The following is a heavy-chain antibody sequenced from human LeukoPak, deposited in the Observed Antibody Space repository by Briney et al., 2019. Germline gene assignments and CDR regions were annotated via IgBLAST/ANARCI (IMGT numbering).Heavy chain of an antibody. CDR3: ARELGDIVVVVAAKGRGAFDI. V-gene: IGHV1-69*05. CDR2: IIPIFGTT. CDR1: GGTFNNSA. Sequence: ASVKVSCKASGGTFNNSAINWVRQAPGQGLEWMGRIIPIFGTTNYAQKFQGRVTITTDGSTSTAYVELSSLRPEDTALYYCARELGDIVVVVAAKGRGAFDIWGQGTMVTVSS. D-gene: IGHD2-15*01. J-gene: IGHJ3*02.